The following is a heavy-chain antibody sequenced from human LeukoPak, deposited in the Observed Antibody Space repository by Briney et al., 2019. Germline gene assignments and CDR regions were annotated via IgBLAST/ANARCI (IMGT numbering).Heavy chain of an antibody. CDR3: ITEGYCSGGSCYGFDN. CDR2: IKSKTDGGTT. D-gene: IGHD2-15*01. V-gene: IGHV3-15*01. Sequence: GGSLRLSCAATGFTFRNAWMMWVRQAPGEGLEWVGHIKSKTDGGTTDYAAPVKGRFTISRDDSKNTLDLQMNSLKTEDSAVYYCITEGYCSGGSCYGFDNWGQGTLVTVSS. J-gene: IGHJ4*02. CDR1: GFTFRNAW.